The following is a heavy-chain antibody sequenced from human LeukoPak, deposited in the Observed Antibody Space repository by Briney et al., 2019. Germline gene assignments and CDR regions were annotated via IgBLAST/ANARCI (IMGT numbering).Heavy chain of an antibody. D-gene: IGHD3-10*01. CDR3: AKGLSGSPLPY. Sequence: PGGSLRLSCAASRFTFSRYGMHWVRQAPGKGLEWVAVISYDGSNKYYVDSVKGRFTISRDNSKNTLYLQMNSLRAEDTAVYYCAKGLSGSPLPYWGQGTLVAVSS. J-gene: IGHJ4*02. CDR2: ISYDGSNK. V-gene: IGHV3-30*18. CDR1: RFTFSRYG.